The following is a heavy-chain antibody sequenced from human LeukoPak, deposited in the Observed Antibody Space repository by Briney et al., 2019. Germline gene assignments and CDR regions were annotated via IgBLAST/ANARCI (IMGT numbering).Heavy chain of an antibody. Sequence: PSETLSLTCTVSGGSISSYYWSWIRQPPGKGLEWIGYIYYSGSTNYNPSLKSRVTISVDTSKNQFSLKLSSVTAADTAVYYCARRGGTYSYYFDYWGQGTLVTVSS. V-gene: IGHV4-59*08. CDR2: IYYSGST. D-gene: IGHD1-26*01. J-gene: IGHJ4*02. CDR3: ARRGGTYSYYFDY. CDR1: GGSISSYY.